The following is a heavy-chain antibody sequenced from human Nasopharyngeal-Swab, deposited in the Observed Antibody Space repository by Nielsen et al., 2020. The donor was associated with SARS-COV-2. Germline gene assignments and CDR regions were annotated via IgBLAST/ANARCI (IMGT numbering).Heavy chain of an antibody. V-gene: IGHV3-30-3*01. CDR2: ISYDGSNK. CDR3: AREGGDSYGSGGAFDI. D-gene: IGHD5-18*01. Sequence: GESLKISCAASGFTFSTYPMHWVRQAAGKGLEWLAVISYDGSNKYYADSVKGRFTISRDNSKNTLYLQMNRLRPEDTAGYYCAREGGDSYGSGGAFDIWGQGTMVTVSS. J-gene: IGHJ3*02. CDR1: GFTFSTYP.